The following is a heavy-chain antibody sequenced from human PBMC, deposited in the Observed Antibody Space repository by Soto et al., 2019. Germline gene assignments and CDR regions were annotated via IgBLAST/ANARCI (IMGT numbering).Heavy chain of an antibody. D-gene: IGHD3-10*01. V-gene: IGHV3-30-3*01. Sequence: QVQLVESGGGVVQPGRSLRLSCAASGFTFISYAMHWVRQAPGKGLEWVAVISYDGSNKYYADSVKGRFTISRDNSKNTLYLQMNSLRAEDTAVYYCARELLWFGELYPFGVYYGMDVWGQGTTVTVSS. J-gene: IGHJ6*02. CDR3: ARELLWFGELYPFGVYYGMDV. CDR1: GFTFISYA. CDR2: ISYDGSNK.